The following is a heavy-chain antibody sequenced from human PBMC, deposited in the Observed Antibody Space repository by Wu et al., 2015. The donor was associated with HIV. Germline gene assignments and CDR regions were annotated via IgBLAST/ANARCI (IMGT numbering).Heavy chain of an antibody. V-gene: IGHV1-2*02. D-gene: IGHD3-10*01. CDR1: GYTFTDNY. Sequence: QVQLMQSGAEVKKPGASVKVSCKTSGYTFTDNYIHWVRQAPGQGLEWMGWINPNSGGTNYAQKFQGRVTMTRDTSISTAYMELSRLRSDDTAVYYCARDNRLYGSGSYYNGFDYWGQGTLVTVSS. CDR2: INPNSGGT. CDR3: ARDNRLYGSGSYYNGFDY. J-gene: IGHJ4*02.